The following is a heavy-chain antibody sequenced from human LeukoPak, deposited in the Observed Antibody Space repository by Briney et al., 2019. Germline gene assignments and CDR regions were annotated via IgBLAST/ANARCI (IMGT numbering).Heavy chain of an antibody. CDR2: INPNTGGT. J-gene: IGHJ6*02. CDR1: GYTFIGYY. V-gene: IGHV1-2*02. D-gene: IGHD4-17*01. CDR3: ARDPYGDYEDNYYYGLDV. Sequence: GASVKVSCKASGYTFIGYYMHWVRQAPGQGLEWMGWINPNTGGTNYAQKFQGRVSLTRDTSISTAYMELSRLRSDDTAVYYCARDPYGDYEDNYYYGLDVWGQGTTVTVSS.